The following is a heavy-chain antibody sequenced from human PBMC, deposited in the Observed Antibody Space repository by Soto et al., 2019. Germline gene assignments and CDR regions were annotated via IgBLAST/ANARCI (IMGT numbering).Heavy chain of an antibody. Sequence: GASVTVSCKTPGYTFTRYNIHWVRQAPGQRLEWMGWINAGNGNTKYSQKFQGRVTITRDTSASTAYMELSSLRSEDTAVYYCASEYCGGDCYSAARYGMDVWGQGTTVTVSS. J-gene: IGHJ6*02. D-gene: IGHD2-21*02. V-gene: IGHV1-3*01. CDR3: ASEYCGGDCYSAARYGMDV. CDR2: INAGNGNT. CDR1: GYTFTRYN.